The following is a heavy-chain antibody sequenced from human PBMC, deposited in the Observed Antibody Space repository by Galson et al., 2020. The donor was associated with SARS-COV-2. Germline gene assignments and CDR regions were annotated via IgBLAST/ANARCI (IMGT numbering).Heavy chain of an antibody. D-gene: IGHD4-17*01. J-gene: IGHJ3*02. Sequence: SETLSLTCAVYGESFSDFYWSWIRQPPGKGLEWIGYISHSGGTYYNPSLKSRVTISGDRSKNQFSLRLSSVTAADTAVYYCARLHYGEYAPEAFDIWGPGTRVTVAS. CDR1: GESFSDFY. V-gene: IGHV4-34*01. CDR3: ARLHYGEYAPEAFDI. CDR2: ISHSGGT.